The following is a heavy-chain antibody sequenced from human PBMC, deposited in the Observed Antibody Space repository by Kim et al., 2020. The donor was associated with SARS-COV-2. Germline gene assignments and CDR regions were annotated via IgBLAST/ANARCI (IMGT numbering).Heavy chain of an antibody. CDR1: GFTFDDYA. CDR3: AKDYSGIGTSIRYSYGYFPLY. D-gene: IGHD5-18*01. V-gene: IGHV3-43*02. J-gene: IGHJ4*02. CDR2: ISGDGGST. Sequence: GGSLRLSCAASGFTFDDYAMHWVRQAPGKGLEWVSLISGDGGSTYYADSVKGRFTISRDNSKNSLYLQMNSLRTEDTALYYCAKDYSGIGTSIRYSYGYFPLYWGQGTLVTVSS.